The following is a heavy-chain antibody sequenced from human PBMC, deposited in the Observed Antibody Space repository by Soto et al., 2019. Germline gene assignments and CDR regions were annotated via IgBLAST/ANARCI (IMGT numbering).Heavy chain of an antibody. D-gene: IGHD3-9*01. J-gene: IGHJ4*02. CDR1: GYTFTGYY. Sequence: ASVKVSCTASGYTFTGYYMHWVRQAPGQGLEWMGWINPNSGGTNYAQKFQGRVTMTRDTSISTAYMELSRLRSDDTAVYYCARGSLYTVLRYFDWLFCLDYWGQGTLVTVSS. CDR2: INPNSGGT. V-gene: IGHV1-2*02. CDR3: ARGSLYTVLRYFDWLFCLDY.